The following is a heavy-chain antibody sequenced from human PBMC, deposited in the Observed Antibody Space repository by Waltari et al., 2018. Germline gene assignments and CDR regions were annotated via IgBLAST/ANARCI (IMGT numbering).Heavy chain of an antibody. V-gene: IGHV4-39*01. CDR1: GGSITTSRHY. J-gene: IGHJ3*01. Sequence: QLQLQESGPGLVKPSETLSLTCSVSGGSITTSRHYWGWIRQPPGQGLEWIGTISYNGATYTSPSLKSRVTMSRDTSKNQLSLTLDSMTAADTAVYYCATYIGASVGTAAFDVWDQGTMVTVSS. D-gene: IGHD5-12*01. CDR3: ATYIGASVGTAAFDV. CDR2: ISYNGAT.